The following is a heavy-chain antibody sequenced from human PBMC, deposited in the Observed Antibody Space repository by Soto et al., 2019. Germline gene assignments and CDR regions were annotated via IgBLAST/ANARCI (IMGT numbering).Heavy chain of an antibody. CDR3: ARDVDADFRTDFDY. Sequence: SLRRSCAASGFTFSDYCIHWIRRAPGKGLEWISYISGNGEIIQYAASARGRFTISRDNAENSVYLEMDSLRAEDTALYYCARDVDADFRTDFDYWGRGTLVTVS. J-gene: IGHJ4*02. D-gene: IGHD4-17*01. CDR2: ISGNGEII. V-gene: IGHV3-11*01. CDR1: GFTFSDYC.